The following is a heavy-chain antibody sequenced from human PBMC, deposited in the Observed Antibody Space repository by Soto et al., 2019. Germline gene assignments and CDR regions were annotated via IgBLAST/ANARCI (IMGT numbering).Heavy chain of an antibody. V-gene: IGHV1-2*02. CDR1: EYIFPAYS. CDR2: ITPKRGGE. D-gene: IGHD6-13*01. J-gene: IGHJ4*02. Sequence: QVQLVHSGAEWKKPGASGKVSCKASEYIFPAYSMHWVRKAPGQGLEWMGWITPKRGGESNEQKFXXXXXXXXXXXXTTAYMELTSLTSDDTAVYYCAREASAVLAVDYWGQGTLVTVSS. CDR3: AREASAVLAVDY.